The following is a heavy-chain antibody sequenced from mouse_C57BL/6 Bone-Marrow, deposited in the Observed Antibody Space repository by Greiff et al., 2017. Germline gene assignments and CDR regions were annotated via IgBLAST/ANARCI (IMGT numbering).Heavy chain of an antibody. Sequence: VQLQQPGAELVKPGASVKMSCKAPGYTFTSYWITWVKQRPGQGLEWIGDIYPGSGSTNYNEKFKSKATLTVDTSSSTAYMQLSSLTSEDSAVYYCARSGSNYGWYFDVWGTGTTVTVSS. CDR1: GYTFTSYW. V-gene: IGHV1-55*01. D-gene: IGHD2-5*01. CDR3: ARSGSNYGWYFDV. J-gene: IGHJ1*03. CDR2: IYPGSGST.